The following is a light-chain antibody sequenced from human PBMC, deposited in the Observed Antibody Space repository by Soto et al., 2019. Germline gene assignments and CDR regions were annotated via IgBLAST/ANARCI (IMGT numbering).Light chain of an antibody. V-gene: IGKV1-5*03. CDR1: QSIANS. CDR3: QQYNTFLT. CDR2: KAS. Sequence: DIQMTQSPSSLSASVGDRVTLTCRASQSIANSLAWYQQKPGKAPKLLIYKASSLESGVPSRFSGSGSGKEFTLTISSLQPDDLATYFCQQYNTFLTFGGGTKVEIK. J-gene: IGKJ4*01.